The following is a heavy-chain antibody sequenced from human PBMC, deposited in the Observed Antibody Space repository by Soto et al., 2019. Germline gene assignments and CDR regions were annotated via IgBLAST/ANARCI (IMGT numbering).Heavy chain of an antibody. V-gene: IGHV4-31*03. CDR3: ATVGATWGMDV. Sequence: SETLSLTCTVSGGSISSGGYYWSWIRQHPGKGLEWIGYIYYSGSTYYNPSLKSRVTISVDTSKNQFSLKPSSVTAADTAVYYCATVGATWGMDVWGQGTTVTVS. CDR2: IYYSGST. D-gene: IGHD1-26*01. J-gene: IGHJ6*02. CDR1: GGSISSGGYY.